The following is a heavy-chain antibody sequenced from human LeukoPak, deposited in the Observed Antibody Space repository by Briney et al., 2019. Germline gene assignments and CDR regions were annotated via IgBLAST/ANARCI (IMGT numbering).Heavy chain of an antibody. D-gene: IGHD1-1*01. V-gene: IGHV3-48*02. Sequence: GGSLRLSCAASGFTFSSYSMNWVRQAPGKGLEWVSYISSSSSTIYYADSVKGRFTISRDNAKNSLYLQMNSLRDEDTAVYYCARPWNYYYYYGMDVWGQGATVTVSS. CDR2: ISSSSSTI. CDR1: GFTFSSYS. CDR3: ARPWNYYYYYGMDV. J-gene: IGHJ6*02.